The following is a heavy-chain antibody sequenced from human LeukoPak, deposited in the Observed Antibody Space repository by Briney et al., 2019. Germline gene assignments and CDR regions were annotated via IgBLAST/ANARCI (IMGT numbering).Heavy chain of an antibody. CDR2: IYYSGST. J-gene: IGHJ5*02. Sequence: PSETLSLTCTVSGGSISSSNYYWGWIRQPPGKGLEWIGSIYYSGSTYYNPSLKSRVTISVDTSKNQFSLKLRSVTAADTAVYYCARLDGYCSGGSCYSVSFVDPWGQGTLVTVSS. V-gene: IGHV4-39*01. D-gene: IGHD2-15*01. CDR3: ARLDGYCSGGSCYSVSFVDP. CDR1: GGSISSSNYY.